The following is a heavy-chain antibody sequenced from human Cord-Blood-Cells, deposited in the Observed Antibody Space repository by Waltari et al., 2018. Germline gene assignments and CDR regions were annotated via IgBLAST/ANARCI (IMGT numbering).Heavy chain of an antibody. CDR1: GYYISSGYY. Sequence: QVQLQESGPGLVKPSETLSLTCAVSGYYISSGYYWGWIRQPPGKGLEWIGSIYHSGSTYYNPSLKSRVTISVDTSKNQFSLKLSSVTAADTAVYYCARDLTAAAHANPKKDFQHWGQGTLVTVSS. CDR2: IYHSGST. D-gene: IGHD6-13*01. J-gene: IGHJ1*01. CDR3: ARDLTAAAHANPKKDFQH. V-gene: IGHV4-38-2*02.